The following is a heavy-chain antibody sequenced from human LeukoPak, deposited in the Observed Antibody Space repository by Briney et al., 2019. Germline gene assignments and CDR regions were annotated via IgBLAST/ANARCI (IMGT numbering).Heavy chain of an antibody. V-gene: IGHV3-23*01. J-gene: IGHJ4*02. CDR2: STSGSTI. D-gene: IGHD5-24*01. Sequence: STSGSTIYYADSVKGRFTISRDNSKNTLYLQMNSLRAEDTAVYYCAKGRGYNYYWGQGTLVTVSS. CDR3: AKGRGYNYY.